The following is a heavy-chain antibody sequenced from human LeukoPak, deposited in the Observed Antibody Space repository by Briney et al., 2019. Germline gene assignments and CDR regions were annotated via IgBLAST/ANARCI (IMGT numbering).Heavy chain of an antibody. V-gene: IGHV3-48*03. Sequence: GGSLRLPCAASGFTFSSYEMNWVRQAPGKGLEWVSYISSSGSTIYYADSVKGRFTISRDNAKNSLYLQMNSLRAEDTAVYYCARGPIAAAGKDWFDPWGQGTLVTVSS. D-gene: IGHD6-13*01. CDR3: ARGPIAAAGKDWFDP. CDR2: ISSSGSTI. CDR1: GFTFSSYE. J-gene: IGHJ5*02.